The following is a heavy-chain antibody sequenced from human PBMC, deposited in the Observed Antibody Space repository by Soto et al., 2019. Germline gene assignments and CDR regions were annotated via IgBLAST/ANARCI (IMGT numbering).Heavy chain of an antibody. D-gene: IGHD3-10*01. CDR1: GGSITNYF. CDR2: ISYTWTT. CDR3: ARTITMIRGVDSHYPLAV. V-gene: IGHV4-59*01. J-gene: IGHJ6*02. Sequence: SLTCTVSGGSITNYFWSWIRQPPGKGPEWIGYISYTWTTNYNPSLKSRISMSVDTSKNQFSLKLTSVTAADTAVYYCARTITMIRGVDSHYPLAVWGQGTTVTVSS.